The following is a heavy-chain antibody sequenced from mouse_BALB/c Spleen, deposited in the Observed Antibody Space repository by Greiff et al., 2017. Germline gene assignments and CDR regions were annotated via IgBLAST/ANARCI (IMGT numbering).Heavy chain of an antibody. V-gene: IGHV1S29*02. D-gene: IGHD1-1*02. Sequence: VQLQQSGPELVKPGASVKISCKASGYTFTDYNMHWVKQSHGKSLEWIGYIYPYNGGTGYNQKFKSKATLTVDNSSSTAYMELRSLTSEDSAVYYCARGRGSLYAMDYWGQGTSVTVSS. CDR2: IYPYNGGT. J-gene: IGHJ4*01. CDR1: GYTFTDYN. CDR3: ARGRGSLYAMDY.